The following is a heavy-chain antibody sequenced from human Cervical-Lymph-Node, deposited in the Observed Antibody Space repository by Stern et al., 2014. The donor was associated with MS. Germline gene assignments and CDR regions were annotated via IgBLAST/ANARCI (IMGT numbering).Heavy chain of an antibody. CDR2: IIPIIGVP. CDR1: GGLLNSYA. D-gene: IGHD4-17*01. J-gene: IGHJ3*01. V-gene: IGHV1-69*04. CDR3: AKGEGDYGEADAFDL. Sequence: QVQLVQSGAEVRKPGSSVKVSCKPSGGLLNSYAFSWVRQAPGQGLQWMGRIIPIIGVPSYAQQFQDRLTIAANKSTTTVYMELSSLTSEDTAVYFCAKGEGDYGEADAFDLWCPGTMVSVSS.